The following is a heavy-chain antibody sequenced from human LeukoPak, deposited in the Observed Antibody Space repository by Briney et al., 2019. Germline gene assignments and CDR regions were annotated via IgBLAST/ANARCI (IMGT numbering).Heavy chain of an antibody. J-gene: IGHJ4*02. CDR1: GGSINNYY. CDR3: ARGTISDY. D-gene: IGHD2-8*01. Sequence: PSETLSLTCTVSGGSINNYYWSWIRQPPGKGLEWIGYIYYLGSTYYNPSLKSRVTISVDTSKNQFSLKLSSVTAADTAVYYCARGTISDYWGQGTLVTVSS. CDR2: IYYLGST. V-gene: IGHV4-59*12.